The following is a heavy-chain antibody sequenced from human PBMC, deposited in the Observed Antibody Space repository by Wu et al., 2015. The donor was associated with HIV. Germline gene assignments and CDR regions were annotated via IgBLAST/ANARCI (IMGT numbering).Heavy chain of an antibody. CDR2: IIPIFGTA. CDR3: ARIVVDYYDSSGYYCRYFDL. Sequence: QVQLVQSGAEVKKPGSSVKVSCKASGGTFSSYAISWVRQAPGQGLEWMGGIIPIFGTANYAQKFQGRVTITTDESTSTAYMELSSLRSEDTAVYYCARIVVDYYDSSGYYCRYFDLWGRGTLVTVSS. CDR1: GGTFSSYA. V-gene: IGHV1-69*05. J-gene: IGHJ2*01. D-gene: IGHD3-22*01.